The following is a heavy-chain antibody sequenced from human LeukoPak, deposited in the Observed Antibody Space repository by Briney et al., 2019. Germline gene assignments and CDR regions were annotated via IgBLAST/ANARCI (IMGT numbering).Heavy chain of an antibody. CDR1: GYTFTSYG. CDR2: ISAYNGNT. CDR3: ARVVGTPYYDFWSGSYYMDV. D-gene: IGHD3-3*01. V-gene: IGHV1-18*01. Sequence: ASVKVSCKASGYTFTSYGISWVRQAPGQGLEWMGWISAYNGNTNYAQKLQGGVTMTTDTSTSTAYMELRSLRSDGTAVYYCARVVGTPYYDFWSGSYYMDVWGKGTTVTVSS. J-gene: IGHJ6*03.